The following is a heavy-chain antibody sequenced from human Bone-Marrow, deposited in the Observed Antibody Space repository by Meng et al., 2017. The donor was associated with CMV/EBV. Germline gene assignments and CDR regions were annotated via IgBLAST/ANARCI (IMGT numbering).Heavy chain of an antibody. V-gene: IGHV4-30-4*02. CDR3: ARDLAYSSSHYYYGMDV. Sequence: SETLSLTCTVSGGSISSGDYYWSWIRQPPGKGLEWIGYIYYSGSGYYNPSLKSRATISVDTSKNQFSLKLSSVTAADTAVYYCARDLAYSSSHYYYGMDVWGQGTTVTVSS. CDR2: IYYSGSG. CDR1: GGSISSGDYY. J-gene: IGHJ6*02. D-gene: IGHD6-6*01.